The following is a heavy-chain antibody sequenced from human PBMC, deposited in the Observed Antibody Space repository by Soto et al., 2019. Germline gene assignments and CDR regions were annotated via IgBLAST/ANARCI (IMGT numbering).Heavy chain of an antibody. CDR2: ISSSSSYI. CDR1: GFTFSSYS. J-gene: IGHJ4*02. Sequence: GGSLRLSCAASGFTFSSYSMNWVRQAPGKGLEWVSSISSSSSYIYYADSVKGRFTISRDNAKNSLYLQMNSLRAEDTAVYYCARDTDDILTGYYYDYWGQGTLVTVSS. CDR3: ARDTDDILTGYYYDY. V-gene: IGHV3-21*01. D-gene: IGHD3-9*01.